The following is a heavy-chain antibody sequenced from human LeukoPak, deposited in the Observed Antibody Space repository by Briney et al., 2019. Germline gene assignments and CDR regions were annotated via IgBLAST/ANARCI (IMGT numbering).Heavy chain of an antibody. V-gene: IGHV3-23*01. CDR3: AKGGMTTVTTWFDP. CDR1: GFTFSSYA. D-gene: IGHD4-11*01. J-gene: IGHJ5*02. CDR2: ISGSGAST. Sequence: PGGSLRLSCAASGFTFSSYAMSWVRQAPGKGLEWVSAISGSGASTYYADSVKGRFTISRDNSKNTLYLQMNSLRAEDTAVYYRAKGGMTTVTTWFDPWGQGTLVTVSS.